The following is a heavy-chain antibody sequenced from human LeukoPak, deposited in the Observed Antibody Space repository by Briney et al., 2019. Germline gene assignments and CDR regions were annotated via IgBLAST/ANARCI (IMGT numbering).Heavy chain of an antibody. D-gene: IGHD3-10*01. CDR1: GFTVSSNY. CDR2: IYSGGST. Sequence: GGSLRLSCAASGFTVSSNYMSWVRQAPGKGLEWVSVIYSGGSTYYADSVKGRFTISRDNSKNTLYLQMNSLRAEDTAVYYCARVPKWFGELSVDYWGQGTLVTVSS. V-gene: IGHV3-53*01. CDR3: ARVPKWFGELSVDY. J-gene: IGHJ4*02.